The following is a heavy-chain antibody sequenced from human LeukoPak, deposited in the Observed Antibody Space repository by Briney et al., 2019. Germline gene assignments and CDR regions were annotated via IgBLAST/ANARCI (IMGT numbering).Heavy chain of an antibody. J-gene: IGHJ6*03. V-gene: IGHV1-18*01. CDR2: IGAYNGNT. CDR1: GYTFTGYG. Sequence: ASVKVSCKASGYTFTGYGISWVRQAPGQGLEWMGWIGAYNGNTNYAQKLQGRVTMTTDTSTSTAYMELRSLRSDDTAVYYCARDRVPVVAATLYYYYMDVWGKGTTVTVSS. CDR3: ARDRVPVVAATLYYYYMDV. D-gene: IGHD2-15*01.